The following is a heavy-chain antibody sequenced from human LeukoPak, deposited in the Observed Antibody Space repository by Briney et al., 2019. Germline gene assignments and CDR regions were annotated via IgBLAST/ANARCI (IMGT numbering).Heavy chain of an antibody. Sequence: SETLSLTCTVSGGSISSSSYYWSWIRQSPGKGLEWIGYIYYTGSTNYNPSLKSRVIISVDTSKNQFSLKLSSVTAADTAVYHCARASSGWYNWFDPWGQGALVTVSS. CDR2: IYYTGST. V-gene: IGHV4-61*01. CDR3: ARASSGWYNWFDP. CDR1: GGSISSSSYY. D-gene: IGHD6-19*01. J-gene: IGHJ5*02.